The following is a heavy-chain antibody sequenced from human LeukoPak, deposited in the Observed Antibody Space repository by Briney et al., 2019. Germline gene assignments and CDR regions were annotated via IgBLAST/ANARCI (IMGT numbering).Heavy chain of an antibody. CDR1: GYTLTEIS. V-gene: IGHV1-24*01. CDR3: ATEIVGYGDVHYFDS. CDR2: FNPEDGET. J-gene: IGHJ4*02. Sequence: GASVKVSCKISGYTLTEISMHWVRQAPGQGLEWRGGFNPEDGETIYARSFQGRLTVTEDTSTDTAYMELSSLRSEDTAMYYCATEIVGYGDVHYFDSWGQGTLVTVSS. D-gene: IGHD4-17*01.